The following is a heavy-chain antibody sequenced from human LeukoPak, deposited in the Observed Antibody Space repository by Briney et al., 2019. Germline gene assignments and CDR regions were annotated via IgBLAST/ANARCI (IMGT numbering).Heavy chain of an antibody. D-gene: IGHD3-10*01. CDR2: IKQDGSEK. J-gene: IGHJ4*02. Sequence: PGGSLRLSCAASGFTFSSYWMSWVRQAPGKGLEWVANIKQDGSEKYYVDSVKGRFTISRDNAKNSLYLQMNSLRAEDTAVYYRARGRGGYYFDYWGQGTLVTVSS. CDR3: ARGRGGYYFDY. V-gene: IGHV3-7*01. CDR1: GFTFSSYW.